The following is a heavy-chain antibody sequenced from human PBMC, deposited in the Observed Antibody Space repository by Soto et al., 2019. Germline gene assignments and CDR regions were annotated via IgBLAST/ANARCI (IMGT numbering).Heavy chain of an antibody. Sequence: QVQLVQSGAEVKKPGASVKVSCKASGYTFTSYGTSWVRQAPGQGLEWRGWISPYNGNTIYAQKLQGRVTMTTDTSTSTVYMEVRSLRSEDTAVYYGARLYCSGGSCYDPWGQGTLVTVSS. CDR3: ARLYCSGGSCYDP. D-gene: IGHD2-15*01. CDR2: ISPYNGNT. J-gene: IGHJ5*02. CDR1: GYTFTSYG. V-gene: IGHV1-18*01.